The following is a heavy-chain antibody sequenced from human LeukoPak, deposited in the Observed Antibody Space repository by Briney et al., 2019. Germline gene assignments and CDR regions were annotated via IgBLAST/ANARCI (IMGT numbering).Heavy chain of an antibody. Sequence: SETLSLTCTVSGGSISSYYWSWIRQPAGKGLEWIGRIYTSGSTNYNPSLKSRVTMSVDTSKNQFSLKLSSVTAADTAVYYCARESDGDYYYYYYMDVWGEGTTVTVSS. J-gene: IGHJ6*03. CDR3: ARESDGDYYYYYYMDV. CDR2: IYTSGST. V-gene: IGHV4-4*07. CDR1: GGSISSYY. D-gene: IGHD4-17*01.